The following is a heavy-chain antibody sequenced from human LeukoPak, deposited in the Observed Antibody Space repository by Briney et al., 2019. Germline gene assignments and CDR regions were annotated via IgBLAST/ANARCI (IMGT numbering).Heavy chain of an antibody. J-gene: IGHJ4*02. CDR2: ISGSGGNT. D-gene: IGHD1-26*01. CDR3: AKDEVVGATSDC. CDR1: GCTFSTYA. V-gene: IGHV3-23*01. Sequence: GGSLRLSCAASGCTFSTYATSWVRQAPGKGLEWVSTISGSGGNTYYADSVKGRFTISRDNSKNTLNLQMNSLRAEDTAVYYCAKDEVVGATSDCWGQGTLVTVSS.